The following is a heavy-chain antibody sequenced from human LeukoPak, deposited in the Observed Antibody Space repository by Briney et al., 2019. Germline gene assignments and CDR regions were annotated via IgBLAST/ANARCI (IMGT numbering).Heavy chain of an antibody. CDR3: ARVKIVVVPAAIGHFDY. J-gene: IGHJ4*02. Sequence: ASVKVSCKASGYTFTGYYMHWVRQAPGQGLEWMGCINPNSGGTNYAQKFQGRVTMTRDTSISTAYMELSRLRSDDTAVYYCARVKIVVVPAAIGHFDYWGQGTLVTVSS. D-gene: IGHD2-2*02. CDR2: INPNSGGT. V-gene: IGHV1-2*02. CDR1: GYTFTGYY.